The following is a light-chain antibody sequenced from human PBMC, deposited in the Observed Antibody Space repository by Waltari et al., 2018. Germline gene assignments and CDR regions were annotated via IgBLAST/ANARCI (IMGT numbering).Light chain of an antibody. CDR3: AAWDDSLNAVV. J-gene: IGLJ2*01. Sequence: QSVLTQPPSVSEAPRQRVTLSCSRRSSNIGKNAVNWYQRRPGEAPKLLIYYDDLLPSGVSDRFSGSKSGTSASMAIGGLLSEDEGDYYCAAWDDSLNAVVFGGGTKLTVL. CDR1: SSNIGKNA. V-gene: IGLV1-36*01. CDR2: YDD.